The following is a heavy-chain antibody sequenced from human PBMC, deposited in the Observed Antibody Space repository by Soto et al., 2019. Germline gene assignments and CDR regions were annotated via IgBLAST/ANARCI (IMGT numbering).Heavy chain of an antibody. V-gene: IGHV4-34*01. D-gene: IGHD5-18*01. J-gene: IGHJ5*02. CDR2: INHSGST. CDR1: GVPFTDYY. CDR3: AGFFGYRYGRVDP. Sequence: NPSETLSLACAVYGVPFTDYYWSWVRQPPGKGLEWIGEINHSGSTNYSPSLKSRATISVDTSKNQFSLKLRSVTAADTAVYYCAGFFGYRYGRVDPWGQGTQVTVS.